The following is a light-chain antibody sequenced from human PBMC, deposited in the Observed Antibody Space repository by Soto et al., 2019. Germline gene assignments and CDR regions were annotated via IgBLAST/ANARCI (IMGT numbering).Light chain of an antibody. CDR2: STS. CDR1: QSLLHSDGYTF. CDR3: MQALQSPWT. V-gene: IGKV2-28*01. J-gene: IGKJ1*01. Sequence: EIVLTQSPLSLPVTPGEPASISCRSSQSLLHSDGYTFLYWYLQRPGQSPQLLIFSTSNRASGVPDRFSGSGSGTDFTLKISRVEPEDLGVYYCMQALQSPWTFGQGTQVEIK.